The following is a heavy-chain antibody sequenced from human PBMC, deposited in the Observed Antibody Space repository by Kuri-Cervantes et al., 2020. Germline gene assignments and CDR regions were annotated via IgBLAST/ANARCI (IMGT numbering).Heavy chain of an antibody. Sequence: GSLRLSCAASGFTFSSYSMNWVRQAPGKGLEWIGSIYYSGSTYYNPSLKSRVTISVDTSKNQFSLKLSSVTAADTAVYYCARHVEGNMVRGVRGIDYWGQGTLVTVSS. V-gene: IGHV4-39*01. CDR3: ARHVEGNMVRGVRGIDY. CDR2: IYYSGST. D-gene: IGHD3-10*01. J-gene: IGHJ4*02. CDR1: GFTFSSYSMN.